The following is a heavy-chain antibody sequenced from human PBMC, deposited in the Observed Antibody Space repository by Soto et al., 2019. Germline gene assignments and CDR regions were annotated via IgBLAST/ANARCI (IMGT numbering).Heavy chain of an antibody. V-gene: IGHV3-7*01. J-gene: IGHJ4*02. D-gene: IGHD1-1*01. Sequence: GGSLRLSCTSSGFTLSSYWMSWVRQAPGQGLGWVASIKQDGSDKKYVDPVKGRFTISRDNAKNSLYLEMNSLRAEDTAVYYCARVWNDGRIDYWGQGTLVTVSS. CDR2: IKQDGSDK. CDR3: ARVWNDGRIDY. CDR1: GFTLSSYW.